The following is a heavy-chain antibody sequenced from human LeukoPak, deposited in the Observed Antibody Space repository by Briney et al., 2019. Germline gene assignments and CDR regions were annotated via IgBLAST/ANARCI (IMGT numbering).Heavy chain of an antibody. CDR3: ARGQLRFLEWAPFEY. J-gene: IGHJ4*02. V-gene: IGHV4-59*01. Sequence: SETLSLTCTVSGGSISSYYWSWIRQPPGEGLEWIGYIYYSGSTNYNPSLKSRVTISVDTSKNQFSLKLSSVTAADTAVYYCARGQLRFLEWAPFEYWGQGTLVTVSA. CDR1: GGSISSYY. CDR2: IYYSGST. D-gene: IGHD3-3*01.